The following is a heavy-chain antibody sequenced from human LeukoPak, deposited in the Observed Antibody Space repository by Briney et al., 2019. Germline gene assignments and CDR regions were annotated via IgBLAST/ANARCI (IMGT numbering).Heavy chain of an antibody. Sequence: GESLKISCKGSGYSFASYWIAWVRQMPGKGPEWMGIIYPGDSDTTYSPSFQGQVTISADKSISTAYLQWNSLEASDTAMYYCARHRARRSAFDVWGQGTLVTVSS. J-gene: IGHJ3*01. CDR2: IYPGDSDT. CDR3: ARHRARRSAFDV. D-gene: IGHD6-25*01. CDR1: GYSFASYW. V-gene: IGHV5-51*01.